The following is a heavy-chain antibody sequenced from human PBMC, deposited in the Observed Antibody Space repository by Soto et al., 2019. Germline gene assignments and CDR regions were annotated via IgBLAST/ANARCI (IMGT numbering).Heavy chain of an antibody. Sequence: QAQLQESGPGVVKPSETLSLTCAVSGDSINAENWWTWLRQTPGKGLEWLAEIHHSGGTKYNPSLSGRVSISLDRPRNQFSLRLRSVTAADTAQYYCARDHCTGGNCYSNMGDWYFDLWGRGALVTVSS. D-gene: IGHD2-15*01. J-gene: IGHJ2*01. CDR3: ARDHCTGGNCYSNMGDWYFDL. V-gene: IGHV4-4*02. CDR2: IHHSGGT. CDR1: GDSINAENW.